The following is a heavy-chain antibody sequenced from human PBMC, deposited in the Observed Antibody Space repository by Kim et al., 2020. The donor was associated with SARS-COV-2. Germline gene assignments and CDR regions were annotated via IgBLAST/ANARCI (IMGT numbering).Heavy chain of an antibody. D-gene: IGHD1-7*01. CDR1: GFAFSTYW. CDR2: IKSDGSST. CDR3: ASTNWNYVFDH. Sequence: GGSLRLSCAASGFAFSTYWMHWVRQAPGKGLVWVSRIKSDGSSTSYADSVKGRFTISRDNAKNTLYLQMNSLRVEDTAVYYCASTNWNYVFDHWGQGTLVTVSS. J-gene: IGHJ4*02. V-gene: IGHV3-74*01.